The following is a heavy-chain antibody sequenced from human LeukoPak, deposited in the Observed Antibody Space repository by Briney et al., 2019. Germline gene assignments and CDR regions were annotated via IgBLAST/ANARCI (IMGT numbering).Heavy chain of an antibody. J-gene: IGHJ5*02. V-gene: IGHV4-39*07. D-gene: IGHD2-2*01. Sequence: SETLSLTCTVSGGSISSSSYYWGWIRQPPGKGLEWIGSIYYSGSTYYNPSLKSRVTISVDTSKNQFSLKLSSVTAADTAVYYCARDRDLRHCSSTSCYDDWFDPWGQGTLVTVSS. CDR3: ARDRDLRHCSSTSCYDDWFDP. CDR2: IYYSGST. CDR1: GGSISSSSYY.